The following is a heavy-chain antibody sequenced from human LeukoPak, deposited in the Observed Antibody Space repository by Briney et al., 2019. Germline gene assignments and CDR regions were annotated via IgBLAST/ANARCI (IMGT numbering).Heavy chain of an antibody. Sequence: ASVKVSCKASGYTFTSHYMHWVRQAPGQGLEWMGIINPSGGSTSYAQKFQGRVTMTRDTSTSTVYMELSSLRSEGTAVYYCARARHSSSWKDYYYYYMDVWGKGTTVTVSS. CDR3: ARARHSSSWKDYYYYYMDV. CDR1: GYTFTSHY. J-gene: IGHJ6*03. D-gene: IGHD6-13*01. CDR2: INPSGGST. V-gene: IGHV1-46*01.